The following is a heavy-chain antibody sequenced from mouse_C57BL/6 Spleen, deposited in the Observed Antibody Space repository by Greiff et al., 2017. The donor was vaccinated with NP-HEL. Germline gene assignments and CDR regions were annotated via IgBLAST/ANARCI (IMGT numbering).Heavy chain of an antibody. V-gene: IGHV1-54*01. D-gene: IGHD1-1*01. CDR2: INPGSGGT. J-gene: IGHJ4*01. Sequence: VQLQQSGAELVRPGTSVKVSCKASGYAFTNYLIEWVKQRPGQGLEWIGVINPGSGGTNYNEKFKGKATLTADKSSSTAYMQLSSLTSEDSAVYFCARNYYGSSCAMDYWGQGPSVTVSS. CDR3: ARNYYGSSCAMDY. CDR1: GYAFTNYL.